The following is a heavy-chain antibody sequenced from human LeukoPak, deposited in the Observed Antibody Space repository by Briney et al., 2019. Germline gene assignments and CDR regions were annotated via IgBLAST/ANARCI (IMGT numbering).Heavy chain of an antibody. CDR1: GFTCSNYG. Sequence: GGSLRLSCAASGFTCSNYGMSWVRQAPGKGLEWVSAITGNGANTFYADSVKGRFTISRDNSKNTMYLQMNSLRAEDTALYYCARDRSGSYPNWFDPWGQGTLVTVSS. CDR3: ARDRSGSYPNWFDP. V-gene: IGHV3-23*01. CDR2: ITGNGANT. D-gene: IGHD3-10*01. J-gene: IGHJ5*02.